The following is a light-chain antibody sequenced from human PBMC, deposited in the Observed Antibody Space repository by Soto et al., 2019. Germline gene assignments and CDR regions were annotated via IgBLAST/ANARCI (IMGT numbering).Light chain of an antibody. Sequence: QSVLTQPPSASGTPGQRISISCSGSTSNIGSNSVHWYQQVPGTAPKLLIYRDNHRPSGIPDRFSGSKSGTSASLDISGLQSEDEADYYCTAWDGGLNARVFGGGTKLTVL. CDR2: RDN. CDR1: TSNIGSNS. J-gene: IGLJ3*02. CDR3: TAWDGGLNARV. V-gene: IGLV1-44*01.